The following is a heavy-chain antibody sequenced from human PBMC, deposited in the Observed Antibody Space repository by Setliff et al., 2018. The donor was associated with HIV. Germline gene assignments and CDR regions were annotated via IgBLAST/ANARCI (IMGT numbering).Heavy chain of an antibody. CDR1: GGSFSEYY. J-gene: IGHJ4*02. CDR2: ISHSGTT. CDR3: ARGGTAAAGYLDN. D-gene: IGHD6-13*01. V-gene: IGHV4-34*01. Sequence: PSETLSLTCAVYGGSFSEYYWSWVRQPPGKGLEWLGEISHSGTTNYNPSLKSRLTILVDTSKKQFSVKLPSVTAADTAVYYCARGGTAAAGYLDNWGQGTPVTVSS.